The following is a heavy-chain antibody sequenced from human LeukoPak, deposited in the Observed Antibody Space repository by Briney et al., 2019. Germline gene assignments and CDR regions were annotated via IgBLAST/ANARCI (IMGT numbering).Heavy chain of an antibody. CDR2: ISYDGSNK. Sequence: AGGSLRLSCAASGFTFSSYGMHWVRQAPGKGLEWVAVISYDGSNKYYADSVKGRFTISRDNSKNTLYLQMNSLRAEDTAVYYCAKEGAGSLVHDAFDIWGQGTMVTVSS. CDR3: AKEGAGSLVHDAFDI. J-gene: IGHJ3*02. D-gene: IGHD3-10*01. V-gene: IGHV3-30*18. CDR1: GFTFSSYG.